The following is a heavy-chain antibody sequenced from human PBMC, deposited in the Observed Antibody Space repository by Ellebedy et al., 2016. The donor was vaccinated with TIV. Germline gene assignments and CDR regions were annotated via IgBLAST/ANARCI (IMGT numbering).Heavy chain of an antibody. CDR1: GFIFSDYV. D-gene: IGHD7-27*01. CDR2: MAEYDGRT. J-gene: IGHJ4*02. CDR3: TKRAENWGFFDY. Sequence: PGGSLSLSCAASGFIFSDYVMAWVRQVPGKGLEWVSAMAEYDGRTFYADSVRGRFTIARDNSANILFLHMHSLRAEDTAIYYCTKRAENWGFFDYWGQGARVTVSS. V-gene: IGHV3-23*01.